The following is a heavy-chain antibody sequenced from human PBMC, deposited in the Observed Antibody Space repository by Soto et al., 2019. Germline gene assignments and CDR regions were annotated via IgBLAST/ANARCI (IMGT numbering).Heavy chain of an antibody. D-gene: IGHD3-10*01. V-gene: IGHV1-3*01. J-gene: IGHJ4*02. CDR3: ASDLMPRGVVFGYFDY. CDR2: IKAGNGNT. CDR1: GYTFTTYA. Sequence: QVQLVQSGAEVKRPGASVKLSCKASGYTFTTYAIHWVRQALGQRLEWMGWIKAGNGNTKYSQKFQGRVTISRDTSAGTAYMELSSLRYEDTAVYYCASDLMPRGVVFGYFDYCCQGMLVTVSS.